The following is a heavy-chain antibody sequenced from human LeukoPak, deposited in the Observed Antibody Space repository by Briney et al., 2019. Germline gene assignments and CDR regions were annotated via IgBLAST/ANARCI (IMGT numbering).Heavy chain of an antibody. CDR3: ARDIVGRSIPFDP. Sequence: GGSLRLSCAASEFTFSSYSMNWVRQAPGKGLEWVSSISSSSSYIYYADSVKGRFTISRDNAKNSLYLQMNSLRAEDTAVYYCARDIVGRSIPFDPWGQGTLVTVSS. J-gene: IGHJ5*02. CDR1: EFTFSSYS. D-gene: IGHD2-21*01. V-gene: IGHV3-21*01. CDR2: ISSSSSYI.